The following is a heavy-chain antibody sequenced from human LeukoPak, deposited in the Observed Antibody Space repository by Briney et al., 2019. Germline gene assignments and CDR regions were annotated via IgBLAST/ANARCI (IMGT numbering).Heavy chain of an antibody. CDR1: GGSISSYY. CDR3: ARDYYYYGMDV. V-gene: IGHV4-59*01. J-gene: IGHJ6*02. Sequence: SETLSLTCTVSGGSISSYYWSWIRQPPGKGLEWIGYIYYSGSTNYNPSLKSRVTISVDTSKNQFSLKLSSVTAADTAVYYCARDYYYYGMDVWGQGTTVTVSS. CDR2: IYYSGST.